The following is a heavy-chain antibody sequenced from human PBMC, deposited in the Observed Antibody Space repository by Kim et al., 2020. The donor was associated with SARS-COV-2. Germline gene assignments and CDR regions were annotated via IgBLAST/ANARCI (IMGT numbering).Heavy chain of an antibody. Sequence: SETLSLTCTVSGGSISSSSYYWGWIRQPPGKGLEWIGSIYYSGSTYYNPSLKSLVTISVDTSKNQFSLKLSSVTAADTAVYYCARLREVVRGPFSGVDLSYGSGSYYNDGDYWGQGTLVTVSS. CDR1: GGSISSSSYY. V-gene: IGHV4-39*01. J-gene: IGHJ4*02. D-gene: IGHD3-10*01. CDR2: IYYSGST. CDR3: ARLREVVRGPFSGVDLSYGSGSYYNDGDY.